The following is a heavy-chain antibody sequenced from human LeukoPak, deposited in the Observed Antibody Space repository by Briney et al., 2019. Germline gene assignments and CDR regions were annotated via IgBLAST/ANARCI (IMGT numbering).Heavy chain of an antibody. CDR2: INAGNGNT. J-gene: IGHJ4*02. Sequence: ASVKVSCKAPGYTFTSYAMHWVRQAPGQRLEWMGWINAGNGNTKYSQKFQGRVTITRDTSASTAYMELSSLRSEDTAVYYCARDRGYSYGYVEHKPLYYFDYWGQGTLVTVSS. CDR3: ARDRGYSYGYVEHKPLYYFDY. V-gene: IGHV1-3*01. CDR1: GYTFTSYA. D-gene: IGHD5-18*01.